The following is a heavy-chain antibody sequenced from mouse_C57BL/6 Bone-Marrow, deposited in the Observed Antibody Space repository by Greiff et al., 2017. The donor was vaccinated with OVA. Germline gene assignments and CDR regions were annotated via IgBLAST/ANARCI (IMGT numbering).Heavy chain of an antibody. D-gene: IGHD1-1*01. V-gene: IGHV5-4*03. J-gene: IGHJ4*01. Sequence: EVKLMESGGGLVKPGGSLKLSCAASGFTFSSYAMSWVRQTPEKRLEWVATLSDGGSYTYYPDNVKGRFTLSRDNAKNNLYLQMMHLKSEDTAMYYGARDYYGSSYERAMDYWGQGTSVTVSS. CDR2: LSDGGSYT. CDR3: ARDYYGSSYERAMDY. CDR1: GFTFSSYA.